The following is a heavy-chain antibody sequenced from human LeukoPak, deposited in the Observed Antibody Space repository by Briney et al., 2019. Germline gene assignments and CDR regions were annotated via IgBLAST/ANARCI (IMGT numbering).Heavy chain of an antibody. Sequence: GGSLRLSCAASGFTFSSYSMNWVRQAPGKGLEWVSYISASSNIIYYADSVKGRFTISRDNAKNSLYLQMNSLRAEDTAVYYCARHHGDYHSDYYYYMDVWGKGTTVTVSS. CDR3: ARHHGDYHSDYYYYMDV. V-gene: IGHV3-48*04. D-gene: IGHD4-17*01. J-gene: IGHJ6*03. CDR2: ISASSNII. CDR1: GFTFSSYS.